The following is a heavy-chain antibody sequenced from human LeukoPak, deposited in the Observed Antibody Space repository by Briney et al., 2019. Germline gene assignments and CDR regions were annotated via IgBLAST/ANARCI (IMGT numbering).Heavy chain of an antibody. CDR1: GDSINSYH. D-gene: IGHD3-22*01. CDR3: ARDDSSRDGSGGCHD. CDR2: VHISGST. V-gene: IGHV4-4*07. Sequence: SETLSLTCTVSGDSINSYHWSWIRQSAGKGLQWIGRVHISGSTNYNPSLRSRVAISMDKSKNQFSLKLNSVTAADTAVYYCARDDSSRDGSGGCHDWGQGTLVTVSS. J-gene: IGHJ4*02.